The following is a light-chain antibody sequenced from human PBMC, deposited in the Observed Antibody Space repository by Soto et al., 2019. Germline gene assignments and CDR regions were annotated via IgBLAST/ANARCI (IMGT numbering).Light chain of an antibody. Sequence: DIQMTQSPSSLSASVGDRVTITCRASQGISNYLAWYQQKPGKVPKLLIYAASTFQSGVPSRFSGSGSGTDFTLTISRLQPEDVATYYCQKYNSAPLTFGGGTKVEIK. V-gene: IGKV1-27*01. J-gene: IGKJ4*01. CDR3: QKYNSAPLT. CDR1: QGISNY. CDR2: AAS.